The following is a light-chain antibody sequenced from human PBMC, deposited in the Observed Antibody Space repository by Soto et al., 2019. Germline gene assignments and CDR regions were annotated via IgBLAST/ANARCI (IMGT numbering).Light chain of an antibody. CDR1: RANIGAGYD. Sequence: QSVVPPPPPVSVGPGARGTTSSPGGRANIGAGYDVHWYQQLPGTAPKLLIYRNNNRPSGVPDRFSGSKSGTSASLAITGLQAEDEADYYCQSYDSSLYVFGTGTKVTVL. V-gene: IGLV1-40*01. J-gene: IGLJ1*01. CDR2: RNN. CDR3: QSYDSSLYV.